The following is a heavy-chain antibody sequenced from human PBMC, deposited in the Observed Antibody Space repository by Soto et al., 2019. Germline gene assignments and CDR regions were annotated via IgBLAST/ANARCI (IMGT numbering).Heavy chain of an antibody. D-gene: IGHD3-16*01. CDR1: GFNLSNFW. CDR3: ARPKVVGVSYGMDV. J-gene: IGHJ6*02. CDR2: INQDGSVM. Sequence: RLVESGGGLVQPGGSLRLSCAAPGFNLSNFWMNWVRQAPGKGLEWVAHINQDGSVMNYVASVRGRFTISRDSAGNSVFLQMNSLRRDDAGVYYCARPKVVGVSYGMDVWGHGTTVSVSS. V-gene: IGHV3-7*01.